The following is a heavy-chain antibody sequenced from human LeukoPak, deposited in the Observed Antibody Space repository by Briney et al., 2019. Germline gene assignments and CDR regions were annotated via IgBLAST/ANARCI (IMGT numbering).Heavy chain of an antibody. CDR3: ARPRPDIAAAGTVALDI. CDR2: IYYSGST. J-gene: IGHJ3*02. Sequence: PSETLSLTCTVSGGSISSSSYYWGWIRQPPGKGLEWIGSIYYSGSTYYNPSLKSRVTISVDTSKNQFSLKLSSVTAADTAVYYCARPRPDIAAAGTVALDIWGQGTMVTVSS. V-gene: IGHV4-39*01. CDR1: GGSISSSSYY. D-gene: IGHD6-13*01.